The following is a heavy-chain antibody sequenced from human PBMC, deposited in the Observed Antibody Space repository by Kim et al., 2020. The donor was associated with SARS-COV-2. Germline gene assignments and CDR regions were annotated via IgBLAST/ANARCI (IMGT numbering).Heavy chain of an antibody. CDR1: GYTLTELS. D-gene: IGHD6-19*01. J-gene: IGHJ6*02. Sequence: ASVKVSCKVSGYTLTELSMHWVRQAPGKGVEWMGGFDPEDGETIYAQKFQGRVTRTEDTSTDTAYMELSSLRSEETAVYYCASGSSVAGTPGDWRYSSGMDVWGQGTTVTVSS. V-gene: IGHV1-24*01. CDR2: FDPEDGET. CDR3: ASGSSVAGTPGDWRYSSGMDV.